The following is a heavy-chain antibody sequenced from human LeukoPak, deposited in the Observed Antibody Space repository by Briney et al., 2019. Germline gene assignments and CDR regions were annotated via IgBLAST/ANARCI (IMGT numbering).Heavy chain of an antibody. D-gene: IGHD6-13*01. CDR1: GYTLTELS. V-gene: IGHV1-24*01. CDR2: FDPEDGET. J-gene: IGHJ6*04. CDR3: ATTYSSSWYVSHYYCGMDV. Sequence: ASVKVSCKVSGYTLTELSMHWVRQAPGKGLEWMGGFDPEDGETIYAQKFQGRVTMTEDTSTDTAYMELSSLRSEDTAVYYCATTYSSSWYVSHYYCGMDVWGKGTTVTVSS.